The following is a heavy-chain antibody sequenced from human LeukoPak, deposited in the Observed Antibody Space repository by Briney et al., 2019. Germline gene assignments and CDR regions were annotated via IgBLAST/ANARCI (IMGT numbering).Heavy chain of an antibody. Sequence: GSVNVSCKSSGYTFPSYGISWVRQPPGQGLEWVAWISTYNGNTKYAHKFQGRVTMTTDTSTRTAYMELRSLRSDDTAVYYCARDAERIAAPGDYWGQGTLVTVSS. V-gene: IGHV1-18*01. D-gene: IGHD6-13*01. CDR2: ISTYNGNT. CDR1: GYTFPSYG. CDR3: ARDAERIAAPGDY. J-gene: IGHJ4*02.